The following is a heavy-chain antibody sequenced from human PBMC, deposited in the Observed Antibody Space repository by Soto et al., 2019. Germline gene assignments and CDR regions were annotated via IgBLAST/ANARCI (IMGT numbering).Heavy chain of an antibody. J-gene: IGHJ3*02. D-gene: IGHD1-26*01. Sequence: ASVKVSCKASGYTFSGYYVHWVRQAPGQGFEWMGWLNPNSGGANSERKFQGRVTITADESTSTAYMELSSLRSEDTAMYYCAKVVGATTAVAFDIWGQGTMVTVSS. CDR2: LNPNSGGA. V-gene: IGHV1-2*02. CDR3: AKVVGATTAVAFDI. CDR1: GYTFSGYY.